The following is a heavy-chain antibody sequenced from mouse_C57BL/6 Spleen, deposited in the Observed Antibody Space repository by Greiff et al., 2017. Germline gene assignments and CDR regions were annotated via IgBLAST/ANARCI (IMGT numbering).Heavy chain of an antibody. CDR3: ARSHYYGSSSYFDY. J-gene: IGHJ2*01. Sequence: EVKLVESGGGLVQPGGSLSLSCAASGFTFTDYYMSWVRQPPGKALEWLGFIRNKANGYTTEYSASVKGRFTISRDNSQSILYLQMNALRAEDSATYYCARSHYYGSSSYFDYWGQGTTLTVSS. D-gene: IGHD1-1*01. CDR1: GFTFTDYY. V-gene: IGHV7-3*01. CDR2: IRNKANGYTT.